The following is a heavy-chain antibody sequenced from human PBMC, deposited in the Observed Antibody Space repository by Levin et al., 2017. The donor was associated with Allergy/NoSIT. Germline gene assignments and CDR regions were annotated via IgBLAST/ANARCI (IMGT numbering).Heavy chain of an antibody. V-gene: IGHV3-7*01. J-gene: IGHJ4*02. D-gene: IGHD4-17*01. CDR3: ARDTEGVAYFDF. CDR1: GFTFSGYW. Sequence: GESLKISCAASGFTFSGYWMSWVRQAPGKGLEWVANINRDGSEKYYVDSVKGRFTSSRDNAKSSVYLQMNSLRAEDTAVYYCARDTEGVAYFDFWGQGTLVTVSS. CDR2: INRDGSEK.